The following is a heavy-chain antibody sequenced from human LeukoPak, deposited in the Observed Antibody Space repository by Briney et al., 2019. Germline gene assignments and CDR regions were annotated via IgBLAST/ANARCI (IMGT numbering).Heavy chain of an antibody. D-gene: IGHD5/OR15-5a*01. Sequence: GGSLRLSCAASGFTFSSYSMSWVRQAPGKGLEWVSSISSSSSSYIYYAESVKGRFTISRDNAKNSLYLQMNSLRAEDTAVYYCAKDTVKVSTISRVPHYTDVWGKGTTVTISS. J-gene: IGHJ6*03. CDR2: ISSSSSSYI. V-gene: IGHV3-21*01. CDR1: GFTFSSYS. CDR3: AKDTVKVSTISRVPHYTDV.